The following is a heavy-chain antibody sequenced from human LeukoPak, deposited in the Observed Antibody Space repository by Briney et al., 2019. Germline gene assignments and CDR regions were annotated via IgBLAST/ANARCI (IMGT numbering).Heavy chain of an antibody. CDR1: GGSISTYY. V-gene: IGHV4-4*07. CDR3: ARARDYVWGSYRYWYFDL. CDR2: FFNSENT. J-gene: IGHJ2*01. D-gene: IGHD3-16*02. Sequence: SETLSLTCTGSGGSISTYYWSWIRQPAGEGLEGIGRFFNSENTNYNPSLRSRVAMSVDTSKNQFSLRLNSVTAADTAVYYCARARDYVWGSYRYWYFDLWGRGTLVTVSS.